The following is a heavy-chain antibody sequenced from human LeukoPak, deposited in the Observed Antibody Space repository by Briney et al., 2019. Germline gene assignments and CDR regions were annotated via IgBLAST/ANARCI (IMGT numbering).Heavy chain of an antibody. CDR1: GYTFTSYG. CDR3: ERGGRPYYYDSSGYQKVEYFQH. Sequence: ASVKVSCKASGYTFTSYGISWVRQAPGQGLEWMGWISAYNGNTNYAQKLQGRVTMTTDTSTSTAYRELRSLRSDDTAVYYCERGGRPYYYDSSGYQKVEYFQHWGQGTLVTVSS. J-gene: IGHJ1*01. V-gene: IGHV1-18*01. CDR2: ISAYNGNT. D-gene: IGHD3-22*01.